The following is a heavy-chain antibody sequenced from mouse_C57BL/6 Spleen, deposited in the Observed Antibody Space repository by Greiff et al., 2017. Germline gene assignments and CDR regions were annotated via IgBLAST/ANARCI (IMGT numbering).Heavy chain of an antibody. CDR3: TRDTTGVAGLYFDY. J-gene: IGHJ2*01. D-gene: IGHD1-1*01. Sequence: PLKQSGAELVRPGASVTLSCKASGYTFTDYEMHWVKQTPVHGLEWIGAIDPETGGTAYNQKFKGKAVLTADKSSSTAYMELRSLTSEDSAVYYCTRDTTGVAGLYFDYWGQGTTLTVSS. V-gene: IGHV1-15*01. CDR1: GYTFTDYE. CDR2: IDPETGGT.